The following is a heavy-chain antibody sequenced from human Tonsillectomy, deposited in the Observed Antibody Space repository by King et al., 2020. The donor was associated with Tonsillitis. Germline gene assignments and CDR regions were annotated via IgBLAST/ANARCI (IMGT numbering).Heavy chain of an antibody. CDR2: ISGSAGGT. D-gene: IGHD5-24*01. Sequence: VQLVESGGGLVQPGGSLRLSCAASGFTFSSCAMTWVRQAPGMRLVWVSAISGSAGGTYYADPVKGRFTISRDNSKTTLYLQMNSLRAEDTAVYYCAKGWVEMDAWGQGTLVTVSS. V-gene: IGHV3-23*04. CDR1: GFTFSSCA. J-gene: IGHJ4*02. CDR3: AKGWVEMDA.